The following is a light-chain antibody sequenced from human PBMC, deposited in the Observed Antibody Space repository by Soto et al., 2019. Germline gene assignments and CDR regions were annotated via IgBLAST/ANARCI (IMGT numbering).Light chain of an antibody. V-gene: IGLV2-14*01. CDR1: NSDVGIYDF. CDR2: EVS. CDR3: QSCDSSLSGSGV. J-gene: IGLJ1*01. Sequence: QSALTQPASVSGTPGQSITISCTGSNSDVGIYDFVSWYQHHPGRAPKLIVSEVSHRPSGVSNRFSGSKSGTSASLAITGLQAEDEADYYCQSCDSSLSGSGVFGTGTKVTVL.